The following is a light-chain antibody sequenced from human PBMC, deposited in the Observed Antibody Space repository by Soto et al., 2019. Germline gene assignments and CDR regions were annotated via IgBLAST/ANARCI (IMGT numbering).Light chain of an antibody. CDR1: QTISSN. J-gene: IGKJ1*01. CDR3: QQYNKWLWT. CDR2: RAS. Sequence: EIVLTQSPGTLSLSPGEGGTLPCRASQTISSNYLAWYQQKPGQAPRLLIYRASTRATGIPARFSGSGSGTEFTLTISSLQSEDFAVYYCQQYNKWLWTFGQGTKVDIK. V-gene: IGKV3-15*01.